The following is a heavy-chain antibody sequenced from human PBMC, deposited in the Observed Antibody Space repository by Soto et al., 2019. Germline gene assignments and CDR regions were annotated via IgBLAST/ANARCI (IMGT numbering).Heavy chain of an antibody. Sequence: PGGSLRLSCAASGFTFSTHGMHWVRQAPGKGLEWVALIWFDGSDKYYADSVKGRFTISRDNSKNTLYLQMNSLRAEDTSVYYCASLYCSSSSCYSVGAFDIRGQGTMVTVSS. V-gene: IGHV3-33*01. CDR2: IWFDGSDK. CDR1: GFTFSTHG. D-gene: IGHD2-15*01. CDR3: ASLYCSSSSCYSVGAFDI. J-gene: IGHJ3*02.